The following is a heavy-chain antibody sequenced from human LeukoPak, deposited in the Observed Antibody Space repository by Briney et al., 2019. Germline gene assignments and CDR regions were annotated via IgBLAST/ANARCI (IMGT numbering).Heavy chain of an antibody. CDR2: IYTRGST. CDR1: GRSISSYY. CDR3: ARGFWAPDD. D-gene: IGHD3-3*01. J-gene: IGHJ4*02. V-gene: IGHV4-4*07. Sequence: SDTLSLPCTVSGRSISSYYWRWLRQPAGKGLEWIGRIYTRGSTNYNPSLKSRVTMSVDTSKDQFSLKLSSVTAAEMGVYYGARGFWAPDDWGQGTLVTVSS.